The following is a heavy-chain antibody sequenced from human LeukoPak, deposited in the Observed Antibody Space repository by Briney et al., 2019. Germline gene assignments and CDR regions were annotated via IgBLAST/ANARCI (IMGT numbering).Heavy chain of an antibody. CDR1: GFTFSSYW. Sequence: GGSLRLSCAASGFTFSSYWMSWVRQAPGKGLEWVANIKQDGSEKYYVDSVKGRFTISRDNANNFLYLQMNSLRAEDTAVYYCATETNGRHYDYWGQGTLLTVSS. J-gene: IGHJ4*02. D-gene: IGHD1-14*01. V-gene: IGHV3-7*01. CDR2: IKQDGSEK. CDR3: ATETNGRHYDY.